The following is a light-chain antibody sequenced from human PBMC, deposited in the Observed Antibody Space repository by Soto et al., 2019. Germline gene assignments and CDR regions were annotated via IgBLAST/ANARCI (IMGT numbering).Light chain of an antibody. J-gene: IGKJ4*01. Sequence: ETVLTQSPGTLSLSPGERATLSCRASQSISSGYLAWYQQRPGQAPRLLISGASNRATGIPDRFSGSGSGTVFTLTISRLELEDFAVYYCQQYGGSPLVTFGGGTKVEIK. V-gene: IGKV3-20*01. CDR1: QSISSGY. CDR3: QQYGGSPLVT. CDR2: GAS.